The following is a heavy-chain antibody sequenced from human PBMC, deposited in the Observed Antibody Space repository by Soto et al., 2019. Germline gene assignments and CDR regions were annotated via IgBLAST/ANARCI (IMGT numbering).Heavy chain of an antibody. Sequence: ASVKVSCKASGYTFTSYGISWVRQAPGQGLEWMGWISAYNGNTNYAQKLQGRVTMTTDTSTSTAYMELRSLRSDDTAVYYCARVRTGRFGELLYYMDVWGKGTTVTVSS. CDR3: ARVRTGRFGELLYYMDV. CDR1: GYTFTSYG. V-gene: IGHV1-18*01. D-gene: IGHD3-10*01. CDR2: ISAYNGNT. J-gene: IGHJ6*03.